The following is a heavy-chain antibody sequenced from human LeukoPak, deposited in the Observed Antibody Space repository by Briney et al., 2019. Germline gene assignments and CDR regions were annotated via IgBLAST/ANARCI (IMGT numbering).Heavy chain of an antibody. CDR3: AKDGTVGGYSSGWYDAFDI. CDR2: ISYDGSNK. D-gene: IGHD6-19*01. Sequence: GGSLRLSCAASGFTFSSYGMHWVRQAPGKGLEWVAVISYDGSNKYYADSVKGRFTISRDNSKNTLYLQMNSLRAEDTAVYYCAKDGTVGGYSSGWYDAFDIWGQGTMVTVSS. CDR1: GFTFSSYG. V-gene: IGHV3-30*18. J-gene: IGHJ3*02.